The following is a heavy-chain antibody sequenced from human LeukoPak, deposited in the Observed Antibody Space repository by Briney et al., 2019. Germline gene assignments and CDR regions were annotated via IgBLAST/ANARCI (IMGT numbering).Heavy chain of an antibody. D-gene: IGHD6-19*01. CDR2: INSDGSST. Sequence: GGSLRLSCAASGFTFSSYWMHWVRQAPGKGLVRVPRINSDGSSTSYADSVKGRFTISRDNAKNTLYLQMNSLRAEDTAVYYCARETSDGLSGGSGDPIFDYWGQGTLVTVSS. V-gene: IGHV3-74*01. J-gene: IGHJ4*02. CDR3: ARETSDGLSGGSGDPIFDY. CDR1: GFTFSSYW.